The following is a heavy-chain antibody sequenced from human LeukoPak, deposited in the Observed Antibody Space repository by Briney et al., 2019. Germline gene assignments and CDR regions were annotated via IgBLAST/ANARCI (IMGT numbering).Heavy chain of an antibody. J-gene: IGHJ5*02. Sequence: ASVKVSCKASGGTFSSYAISWVRQAPGQGLKWMGGIIPIFGTANYAQKFQGRVTITADESTSTAYMELSSLRSEDTAVYYCAREAQTTVTFWFDPWGQGTLVTVSS. V-gene: IGHV1-69*13. CDR2: IIPIFGTA. CDR1: GGTFSSYA. CDR3: AREAQTTVTFWFDP. D-gene: IGHD4-11*01.